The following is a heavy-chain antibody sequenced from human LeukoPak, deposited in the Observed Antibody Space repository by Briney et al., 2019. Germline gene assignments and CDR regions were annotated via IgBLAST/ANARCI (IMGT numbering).Heavy chain of an antibody. V-gene: IGHV3-23*01. Sequence: GGSLRLSCAASGFTFSTYAMTWVRQAPGKGLEWVSSIRDRTYYADSAKGRFTISRDDSRNTLYLQMNSLGAEDTAVYYCAKSWRSYDSSTSYYAFDLWGQGTTVTVSS. J-gene: IGHJ3*01. CDR1: GFTFSTYA. CDR2: IRDRT. D-gene: IGHD3-22*01. CDR3: AKSWRSYDSSTSYYAFDL.